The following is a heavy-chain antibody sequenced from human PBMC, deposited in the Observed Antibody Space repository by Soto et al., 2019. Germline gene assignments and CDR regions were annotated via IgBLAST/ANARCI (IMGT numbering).Heavy chain of an antibody. D-gene: IGHD3-10*01. CDR2: ISSSGSTI. Sequence: QAGGSLRLSCAASGFTFSSYEMNWVRQAPGKGLEWVSYISSSGSTIYYADSVKGRFTISRDNAKNSLYLQMNSLRAEDTAVYYCARVRVWFGELSGAFDIWGQGTMVTVSS. CDR3: ARVRVWFGELSGAFDI. CDR1: GFTFSSYE. V-gene: IGHV3-48*03. J-gene: IGHJ3*02.